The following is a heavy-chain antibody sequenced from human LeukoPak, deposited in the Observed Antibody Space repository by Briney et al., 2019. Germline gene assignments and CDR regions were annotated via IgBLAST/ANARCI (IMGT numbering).Heavy chain of an antibody. CDR3: ARGGYSSSWYRGGDWFDP. CDR1: GYTFTGYY. CDR2: MHPNSGDT. D-gene: IGHD6-13*01. Sequence: ASVKVSCKASGYTFTGYYIHWVRQAPGQGLEWMTWMHPNSGDTNYAQKFQGRVTMTWDTSISTAYMELSRLRSDDTAVYYCARGGYSSSWYRGGDWFDPWGQGTLVTVSS. V-gene: IGHV1-2*02. J-gene: IGHJ5*02.